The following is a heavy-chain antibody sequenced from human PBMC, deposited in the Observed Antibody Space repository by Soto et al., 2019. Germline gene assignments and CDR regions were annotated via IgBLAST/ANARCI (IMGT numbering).Heavy chain of an antibody. V-gene: IGHV4-59*01. CDR3: ARGIVVVPDAIDWFDP. J-gene: IGHJ5*02. D-gene: IGHD2-2*01. CDR1: GGSISSYY. CDR2: IYYSGST. Sequence: PSETLSLTCTVSGGSISSYYWSWIRQPPGKGLEWIGYIYYSGSTNYNPSLKSRVTISVDTSKNQFSLKLSSVTAADTAVYYCARGIVVVPDAIDWFDPWGPGTLVTDSS.